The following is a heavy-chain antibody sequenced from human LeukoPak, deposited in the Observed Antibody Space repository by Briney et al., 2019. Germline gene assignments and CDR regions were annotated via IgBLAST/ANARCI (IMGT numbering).Heavy chain of an antibody. CDR1: GFTFSSYW. CDR3: AGAWDSSRIDY. CDR2: IKTDGSEK. V-gene: IGHV3-7*03. J-gene: IGHJ4*02. D-gene: IGHD6-13*01. Sequence: GGSLRLSCEASGFTFSSYWMSWVRQAPGKGLEWVANIKTDGSEKYYVDSVKGRFTISRDNAKNSLYLQMNSLRAEDTAVYYCAGAWDSSRIDYWGQGALVTVSS.